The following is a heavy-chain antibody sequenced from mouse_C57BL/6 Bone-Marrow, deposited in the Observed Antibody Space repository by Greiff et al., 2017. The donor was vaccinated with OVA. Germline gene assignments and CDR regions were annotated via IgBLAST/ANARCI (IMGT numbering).Heavy chain of an antibody. CDR3: ANITTAFGV. V-gene: IGHV1-64*01. Sequence: QVQLQQPGAELVKPGASVKLSCKASGYTFTSYWMHWVKQRPGQGLEWIGMIHPNSGSTNYNEKFKSKATLTVDKSSSTAYMQLSSLTSEDSAVDYCANITTAFGVWGTGTTVTVSS. J-gene: IGHJ1*03. CDR2: IHPNSGST. CDR1: GYTFTSYW. D-gene: IGHD1-1*01.